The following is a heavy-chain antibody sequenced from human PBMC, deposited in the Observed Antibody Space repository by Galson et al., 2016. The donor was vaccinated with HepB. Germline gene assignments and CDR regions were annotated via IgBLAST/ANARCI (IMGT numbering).Heavy chain of an antibody. D-gene: IGHD2-15*01. CDR3: ARGVRGPRGYCSGGSCYFDS. J-gene: IGHJ4*02. V-gene: IGHV1-69*13. CDR2: IIPIFDTK. CDR1: GGTFSTYA. Sequence: SVKVSCKASGGTFSTYAINWVRQAPGQGLEWMGGIIPIFDTKNYAQKFRGRVTITADESTSTVYMELSSLRSEDTDVYYCARGVRGPRGYCSGGSCYFDSWGQGILVTVSS.